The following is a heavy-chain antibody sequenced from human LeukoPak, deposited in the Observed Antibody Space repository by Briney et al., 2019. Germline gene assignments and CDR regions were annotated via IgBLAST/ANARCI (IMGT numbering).Heavy chain of an antibody. D-gene: IGHD2-2*01. V-gene: IGHV3-48*03. CDR2: ISSSGSTI. CDR3: AKVLSRYANDAFDI. Sequence: GGSLRLSCAASGFTFSSYEMNWVRQAPGKGLEWVSYISSSGSTIYYADSVKGRFTISRDNAKNSLYLQMNSLRAEDTAVYYCAKVLSRYANDAFDIWGQGTMVTVSS. CDR1: GFTFSSYE. J-gene: IGHJ3*02.